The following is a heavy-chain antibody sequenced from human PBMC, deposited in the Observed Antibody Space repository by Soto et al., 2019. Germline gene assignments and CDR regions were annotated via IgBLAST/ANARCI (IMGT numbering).Heavy chain of an antibody. CDR3: SHGYYQYFNS. V-gene: IGHV3-15*07. CDR1: GVTLTNVW. J-gene: IGHJ4*02. D-gene: IGHD5-18*01. Sequence: PGGSLRLSSEVSGVTLTNVWMNWVRQAPGKGPEWVGRIKSNIDGGTTDYAAPVKGRFTVSRDDSENTLYLQMNSLKTEDTAVYYCSHGYYQYFNSWGQGTLVTVSS. CDR2: IKSNIDGGTT.